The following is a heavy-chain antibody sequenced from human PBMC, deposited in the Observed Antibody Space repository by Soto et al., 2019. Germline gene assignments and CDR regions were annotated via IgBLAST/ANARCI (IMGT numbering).Heavy chain of an antibody. CDR1: GYSITTGDY. Sequence: SETLSLTCAVSGYSITTGDYWGWVRRPPGKGLEWIGSVYHSGRTSYNPSLESRVTISVDTSKNQFSLRLSFVTAADTAVYYCARGVNYYDSSGFYPRDYWGQGILVTVSS. V-gene: IGHV4-38-2*01. CDR3: ARGVNYYDSSGFYPRDY. D-gene: IGHD3-22*01. CDR2: VYHSGRT. J-gene: IGHJ4*02.